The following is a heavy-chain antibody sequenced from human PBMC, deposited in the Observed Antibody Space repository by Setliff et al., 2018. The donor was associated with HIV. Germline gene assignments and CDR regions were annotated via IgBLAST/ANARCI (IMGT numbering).Heavy chain of an antibody. CDR3: AREGGSTIFGVARYFDH. V-gene: IGHV4-39*02. D-gene: IGHD3-3*01. CDR1: GGSFSSSTYS. J-gene: IGHJ4*02. Sequence: PSETLSLTCTVSGGSFSSSTYSWGWIRQPPGMGLEWIGSIHSSGTTYYNPSLKSRVAISVDTSRSQFSLKLRSVTAADTAVYYCAREGGSTIFGVARYFDHWGQGTLVTVSS. CDR2: IHSSGTT.